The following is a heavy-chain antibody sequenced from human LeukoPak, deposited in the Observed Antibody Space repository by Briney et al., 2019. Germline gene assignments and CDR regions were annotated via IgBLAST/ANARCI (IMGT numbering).Heavy chain of an antibody. CDR2: INHSGST. CDR3: ARVLDYDILTGLIDY. Sequence: SETLSLTCAVYGGSFSGYYWSWIRQPPGKGLEWIGEINHSGSTNYNPSLKSRVTISADTSKNQFSLKLSSVTAADTAVYYCARVLDYDILTGLIDYWGQGTLVTVSS. CDR1: GGSFSGYY. V-gene: IGHV4-34*01. J-gene: IGHJ4*02. D-gene: IGHD3-9*01.